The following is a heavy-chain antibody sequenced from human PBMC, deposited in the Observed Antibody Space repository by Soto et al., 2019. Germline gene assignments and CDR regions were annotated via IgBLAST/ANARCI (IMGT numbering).Heavy chain of an antibody. D-gene: IGHD2-2*02. CDR2: ISSSSSYT. CDR1: GFTFSDYY. V-gene: IGHV3-11*06. Sequence: GGSLRLSCAASGFTFSDYYMRWIRQAPGKGLEWVSYISSSSSYTNYADSVKGRFTISRDNAKNSLYLQMNSLRVEDTAVYYCARDHVGDIVVVPAAILNNYYYYGMDVWRQGTTVTVSS. CDR3: ARDHVGDIVVVPAAILNNYYYYGMDV. J-gene: IGHJ6*02.